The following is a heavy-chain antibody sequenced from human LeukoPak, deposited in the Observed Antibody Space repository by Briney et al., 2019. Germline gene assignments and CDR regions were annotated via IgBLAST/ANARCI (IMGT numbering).Heavy chain of an antibody. Sequence: ASVKVSCKASGYTFTSYGISWVRQAPGQGLEWMGWISAYNGNTNYAQKLQGRVTMTTDTSTRTAYMELRSLRSDYTAVYYCARGPSGSYLGAFDIWGQGTMVTVSS. CDR2: ISAYNGNT. D-gene: IGHD1-26*01. J-gene: IGHJ3*02. CDR3: ARGPSGSYLGAFDI. V-gene: IGHV1-18*01. CDR1: GYTFTSYG.